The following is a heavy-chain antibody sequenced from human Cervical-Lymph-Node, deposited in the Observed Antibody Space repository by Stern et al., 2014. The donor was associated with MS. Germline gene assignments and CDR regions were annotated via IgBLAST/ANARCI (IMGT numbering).Heavy chain of an antibody. V-gene: IGHV4-39*01. CDR1: GGSISSSSYY. CDR3: ARLLEDYWYFDL. Sequence: VQLEESGPGLVKPSETLSLTCTVSGGSISSSSYYWGWIRQPPGKGLEWIGSIYYRGSTYYNPSLKSRVTIYVDTSKNQFSLKLVSVTAADTAVYYCARLLEDYWYFDLWGRGTLVTVSS. J-gene: IGHJ2*01. CDR2: IYYRGST.